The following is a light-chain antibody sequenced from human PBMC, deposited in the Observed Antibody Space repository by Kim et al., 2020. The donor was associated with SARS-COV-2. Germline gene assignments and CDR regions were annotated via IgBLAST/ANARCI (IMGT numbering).Light chain of an antibody. CDR2: GKN. Sequence: SSELTQDPAMSVALGQTVRITCQGDSLRSYYATWYQQKPGQAPILVIYGKNNRHSGIPDRFAGSSTGNTASLTITETQTRDEADYYCKSRDSNNNVLFGG. CDR3: KSRDSNNNVL. J-gene: IGLJ2*01. CDR1: SLRSYY. V-gene: IGLV3-19*01.